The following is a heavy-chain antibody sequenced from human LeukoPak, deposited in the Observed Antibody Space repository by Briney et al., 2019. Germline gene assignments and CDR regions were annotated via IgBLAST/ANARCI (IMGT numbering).Heavy chain of an antibody. CDR1: GFTFSSYS. Sequence: HTGRSLRLSCAASGFTFSSYSMHWVRQAPGKGLEYLSAINSNGDSTYYADSVKGRFTIFRDNSKNTLSLQMGSLRPEDTAVYYCARGGRYGGRYYFDYWGQGALVSVSS. CDR2: INSNGDST. CDR3: ARGGRYGGRYYFDY. J-gene: IGHJ4*02. V-gene: IGHV3-64*02. D-gene: IGHD1-26*01.